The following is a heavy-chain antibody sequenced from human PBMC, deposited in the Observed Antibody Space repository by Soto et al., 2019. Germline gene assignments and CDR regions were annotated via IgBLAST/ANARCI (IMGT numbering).Heavy chain of an antibody. J-gene: IGHJ4*02. CDR1: GFTFSSYG. CDR2: IWYDGSNK. CDR3: AKANDYSNYADY. V-gene: IGHV3-33*06. D-gene: IGHD4-4*01. Sequence: GGSLRLSCAASGFTFSSYGMHWVRQAPGKGLEWVAVIWYDGSNKYYADSVKGRFTISRDNSKNTLYLQMNSLRAEDTAVYYCAKANDYSNYADYWGQGTLVTVSS.